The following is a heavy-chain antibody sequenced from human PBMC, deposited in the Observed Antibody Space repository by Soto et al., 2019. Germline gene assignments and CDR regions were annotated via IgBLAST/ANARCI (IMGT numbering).Heavy chain of an antibody. CDR1: GFTFSSYG. Sequence: QVQLVESGGGVVQPGRSLRLSCAASGFTFSSYGMHWVRQAPGKGLEGVAVISYDGSNKYYADSVKGRFTISRDNSKNTLYLQMNSLRAEDTAVYYCAKAADCTNGVCYEDGMDVWGQGTTVTVSS. CDR3: AKAADCTNGVCYEDGMDV. V-gene: IGHV3-30*18. D-gene: IGHD2-8*01. J-gene: IGHJ6*02. CDR2: ISYDGSNK.